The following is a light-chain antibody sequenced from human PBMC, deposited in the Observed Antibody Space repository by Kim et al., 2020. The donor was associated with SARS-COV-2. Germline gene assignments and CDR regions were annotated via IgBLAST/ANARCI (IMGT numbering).Light chain of an antibody. CDR1: SSDVGGYKY. J-gene: IGLJ1*01. CDR3: SSYAGSNNYV. V-gene: IGLV2-8*01. Sequence: QSALTQPPSASGSPGQSVTISCTGTSSDVGGYKYVSWYQQHPGKAPKLIIYEVSKRPSGVPDRFSGSKSGNTASLTVSGLQADDETDYYCSSYAGSNNYVFGTGTKVTVL. CDR2: EVS.